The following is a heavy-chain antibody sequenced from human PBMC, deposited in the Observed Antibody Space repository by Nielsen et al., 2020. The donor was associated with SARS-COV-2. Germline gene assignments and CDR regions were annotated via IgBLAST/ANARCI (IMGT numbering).Heavy chain of an antibody. CDR1: GFTFSSYS. V-gene: IGHV3-21*01. Sequence: GESLKISCAASGFTFSSYSMNWVRQAPGKGLEWVSSISSSSSYIYYADSVKGRFTISRDNAKNSLYLQMNSLRAEDTAVYYCAKAYCGGDCYSRTPDYWGQGTLVTVSS. D-gene: IGHD2-21*02. J-gene: IGHJ4*02. CDR3: AKAYCGGDCYSRTPDY. CDR2: ISSSSSYI.